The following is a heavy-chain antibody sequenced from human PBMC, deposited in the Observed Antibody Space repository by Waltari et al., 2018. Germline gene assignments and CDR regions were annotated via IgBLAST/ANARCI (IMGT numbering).Heavy chain of an antibody. D-gene: IGHD6-19*01. V-gene: IGHV4-34*01. Sequence: QVQLQQWGAGLLKPSETLSLTCAVYGGSFSGYYWSWIRQPPGKGLEWIGEINHSGSTNYNPSLKSRVTISVDTSKNQFSLKLSSVTAADTAVYYCARGGRNSSGWYRRTYFDYWGQGTLVTVSS. CDR1: GGSFSGYY. J-gene: IGHJ4*02. CDR3: ARGGRNSSGWYRRTYFDY. CDR2: INHSGST.